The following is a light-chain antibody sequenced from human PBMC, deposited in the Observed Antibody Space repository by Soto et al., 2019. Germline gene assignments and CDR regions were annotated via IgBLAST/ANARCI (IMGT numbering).Light chain of an antibody. CDR1: SSNIGAGYD. Sequence: QSVLTQPPSVSGAPGQRVTISCTGSSSNIGAGYDVHWYQQLPGTAPKLLIYGNSNRPSGVPDRFSGSKSGTSASLAITGLQAEDEADYYCQSYDSGLSGYVFGTGTKLTDL. J-gene: IGLJ1*01. V-gene: IGLV1-40*01. CDR2: GNS. CDR3: QSYDSGLSGYV.